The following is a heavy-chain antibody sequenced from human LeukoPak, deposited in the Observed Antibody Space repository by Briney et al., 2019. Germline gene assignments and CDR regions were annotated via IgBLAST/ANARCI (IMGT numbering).Heavy chain of an antibody. Sequence: GESLKIYCKGSGYSFTSYWIGWVRQMPGKGLEWMGIIYPGDSDTRYSPSFQGQVAISADKSISTAYLQWSSLKASDTAMYYCARFKQASSWDYWGQGTLVTVSS. CDR1: GYSFTSYW. CDR3: ARFKQASSWDY. D-gene: IGHD6-13*01. CDR2: IYPGDSDT. J-gene: IGHJ4*02. V-gene: IGHV5-51*01.